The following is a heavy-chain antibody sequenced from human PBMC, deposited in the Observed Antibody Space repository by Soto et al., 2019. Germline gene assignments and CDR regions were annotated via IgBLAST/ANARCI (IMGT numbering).Heavy chain of an antibody. J-gene: IGHJ6*02. D-gene: IGHD3-3*01. CDR1: GGSVSSYY. V-gene: IGHV4-59*02. CDR3: ARVRVDFWSGPSPYYYYGMDV. CDR2: IYYSGST. Sequence: SETLSLTCTVSGGSVSSYYWSWIRQPPGKGLEWIGYIYYSGSTNYNPSLKSRVTISVDTSKNQFSLKLSSVTAADTAVYYCARVRVDFWSGPSPYYYYGMDVWGQGTTVTVSS.